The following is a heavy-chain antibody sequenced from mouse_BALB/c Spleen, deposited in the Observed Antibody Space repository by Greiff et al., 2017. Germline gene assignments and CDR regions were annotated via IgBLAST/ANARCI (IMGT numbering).Heavy chain of an antibody. J-gene: IGHJ3*01. V-gene: IGHV14-3*02. CDR2: IDPANGNT. Sequence: EVQGVESGAELVKPGASVKLSCTASGFNIKDTYMHWVKQRPEQGLEWIGRIDPANGNTKYDPKFQGKATITADTSSNTAYLQLSSLTSEDTAVYYCARDSSPWFAYWGQGTLVTVSA. CDR3: ARDSSPWFAY. CDR1: GFNIKDTY. D-gene: IGHD1-1*01.